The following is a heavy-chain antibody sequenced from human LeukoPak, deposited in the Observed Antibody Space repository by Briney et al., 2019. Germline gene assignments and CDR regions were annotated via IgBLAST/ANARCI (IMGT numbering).Heavy chain of an antibody. CDR3: ARALVAVAGIPSKNNYYYYYMDV. Sequence: ASVKVSCKASGGTFSSYAISWVRQAPGQGLEWMGGIIPIFGTANYAQRFQGRVTITADKSTSTAYMELSSLRSEDTAVYYCARALVAVAGIPSKNNYYYYYMDVWGKGTTVTVSS. D-gene: IGHD6-19*01. V-gene: IGHV1-69*06. J-gene: IGHJ6*03. CDR2: IIPIFGTA. CDR1: GGTFSSYA.